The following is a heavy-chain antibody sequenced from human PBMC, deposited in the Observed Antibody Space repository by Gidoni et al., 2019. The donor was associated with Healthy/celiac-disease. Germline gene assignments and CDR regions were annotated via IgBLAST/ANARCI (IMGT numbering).Heavy chain of an antibody. CDR2: IIPIFDTA. CDR1: GGTFSSYA. Sequence: QVQLVQSGAEVKKPGSSVKVSCKASGGTFSSYAISWVRQAPGQGLEWMGGIIPIFDTANYAQKFQGRVTITADESTSTAYMELSSLRSEDTAVYYCARGQRGDIVVVPAAMYARSWFDPWGQGTLVTVSS. J-gene: IGHJ5*02. V-gene: IGHV1-69*01. D-gene: IGHD2-2*01. CDR3: ARGQRGDIVVVPAAMYARSWFDP.